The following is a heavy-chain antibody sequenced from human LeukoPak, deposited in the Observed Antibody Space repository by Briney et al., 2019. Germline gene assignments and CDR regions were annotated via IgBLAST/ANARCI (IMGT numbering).Heavy chain of an antibody. Sequence: GGSLRLSCAASGFTFSDYTMNWVRQAPGKGLEWVSSISSGGTYKYYADSVKGRFTISRDNAQNSLYLQMNSLRAEDSSVYYCARPTTVTTISANAFDIWGQGTMVTVSS. CDR1: GFTFSDYT. CDR3: ARPTTVTTISANAFDI. J-gene: IGHJ3*02. CDR2: ISSGGTYK. D-gene: IGHD4-17*01. V-gene: IGHV3-21*01.